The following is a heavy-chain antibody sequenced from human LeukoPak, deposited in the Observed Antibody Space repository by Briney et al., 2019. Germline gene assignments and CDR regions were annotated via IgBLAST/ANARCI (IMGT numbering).Heavy chain of an antibody. V-gene: IGHV3-30*03. D-gene: IGHD3-16*01. CDR1: KFTFSHYG. CDR3: ARLQGGFDY. CDR2: ISSDGSIK. Sequence: GGSLRLSCTASKFTFSHYGMQWVRQAPGKGLEWVAVISSDGSIKVYADSVKGRFTLSRDNSINTVDLQMNSLRAEDTAVYYCARLQGGFDYWGQGTLVTVSS. J-gene: IGHJ4*02.